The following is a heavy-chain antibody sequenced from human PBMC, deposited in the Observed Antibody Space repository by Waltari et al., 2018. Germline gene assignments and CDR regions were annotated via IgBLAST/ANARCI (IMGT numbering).Heavy chain of an antibody. CDR2: IYPGDSDT. CDR1: GYSFTSYW. CDR3: ARQVVVVVAATRDAFDI. V-gene: IGHV5-51*01. D-gene: IGHD2-15*01. Sequence: EVQLVQSGAEVKKPGESLKISCKGSGYSFTSYWIGWVRQMPGKGLEWMGIIYPGDSDTRYSPSFQGQVTISADKSISTAYLQWSSLKASDTAMYYCARQVVVVVAATRDAFDIWSQGTMVTVSS. J-gene: IGHJ3*02.